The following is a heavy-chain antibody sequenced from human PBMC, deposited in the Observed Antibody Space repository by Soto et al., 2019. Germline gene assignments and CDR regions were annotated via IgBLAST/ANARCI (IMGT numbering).Heavy chain of an antibody. CDR3: ARAHSMMRMDRFDP. CDR1: GFKFRNYA. V-gene: IGHV3-33*01. D-gene: IGHD3-16*01. Sequence: QVQLVESGGGVVQPGKSLRLSCAASGFKFRNYAIHWVRQAPGKGLEWLAVIWFDGNKEYYADSVKGRFTISRDNSNTPLFLHMNSLTADDSGVFYCARAHSMMRMDRFDPWGPGTLVTVSS. J-gene: IGHJ5*02. CDR2: IWFDGNKE.